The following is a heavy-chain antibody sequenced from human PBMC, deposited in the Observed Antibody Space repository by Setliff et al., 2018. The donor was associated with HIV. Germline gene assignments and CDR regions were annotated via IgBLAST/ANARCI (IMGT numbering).Heavy chain of an antibody. CDR1: GGSISSANYY. J-gene: IGHJ4*02. V-gene: IGHV4-31*03. Sequence: LSLTCSVSGGSISSANYYWSWIRQHPGRGLEWIGYIYYSGSTYYNPSLKSRVTMSMDTSKNQFSLKLNSVTAADTAVYYCAKDRSGSYRTFDYWGPGILVTVSS. CDR2: IYYSGST. CDR3: AKDRSGSYRTFDY. D-gene: IGHD1-26*01.